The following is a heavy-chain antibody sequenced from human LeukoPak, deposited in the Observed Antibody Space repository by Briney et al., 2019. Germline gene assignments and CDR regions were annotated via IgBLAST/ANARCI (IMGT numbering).Heavy chain of an antibody. Sequence: ASVKVSCKASGYTFTSYGISWVRQAPGQGLEWMGWISAYNGNTNYAQKLQGRVTMTTDTSTSTAYMELRGLRSDDTAVYYCARSQYYGDTVEYWYFDLWGRGTLVTVSS. CDR3: ARSQYYGDTVEYWYFDL. CDR1: GYTFTSYG. CDR2: ISAYNGNT. J-gene: IGHJ2*01. V-gene: IGHV1-18*01. D-gene: IGHD4-17*01.